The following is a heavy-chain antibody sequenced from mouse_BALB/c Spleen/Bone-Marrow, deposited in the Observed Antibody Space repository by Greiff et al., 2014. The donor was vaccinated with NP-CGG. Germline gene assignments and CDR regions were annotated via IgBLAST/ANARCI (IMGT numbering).Heavy chain of an antibody. D-gene: IGHD2-1*01. V-gene: IGHV1S81*02. CDR1: GYTFTSYW. Sequence: VQLQQSGAELVKPGASVKLSCKASGYTFTSYWMHWVKQRPGQGLEWIGEINPSNGRTNYNEKFKSKATLTVDKSSSTAYMQLSSLTSEDSAVYYCARSYGNYYAMDYWGQGTSVTVS. CDR2: INPSNGRT. CDR3: ARSYGNYYAMDY. J-gene: IGHJ4*01.